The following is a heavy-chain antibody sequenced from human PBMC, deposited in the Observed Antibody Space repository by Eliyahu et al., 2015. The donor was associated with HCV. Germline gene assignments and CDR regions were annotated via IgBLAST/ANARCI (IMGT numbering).Heavy chain of an antibody. CDR2: IFSNDEK. D-gene: IGHD3-10*01. V-gene: IGHV2-26*01. CDR1: GFSLSNARXG. J-gene: IGHJ4*02. Sequence: QVTLKESGPVLVKPTETLTLTCTVSGFSLSNARXGVSWIRQPPGKALEWLAHIFSNDEKSYSTSLKSRLTISKDTSKSQVVLTMTNMDPVDTATYYCARIRGDRVYYGSGSYRYYFDYWGQGTLVTVSS. CDR3: ARIRGDRVYYGSGSYRYYFDY.